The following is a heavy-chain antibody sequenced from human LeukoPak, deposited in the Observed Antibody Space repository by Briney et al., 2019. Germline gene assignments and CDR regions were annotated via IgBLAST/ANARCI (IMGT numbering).Heavy chain of an antibody. CDR1: GGSISGYY. V-gene: IGHV4-59*01. J-gene: IGHJ4*02. CDR2: VSYTGSA. D-gene: IGHD4-17*01. Sequence: SETLSLTCTVSGGSISGYYWSWIRQPPGKGLEWIGNVSYTGSANYNPSLKGRVTISVDTSKNQFSLKLTSLTAADTAVYYCARDFHGDSHFDYWGQGTLVDVSS. CDR3: ARDFHGDSHFDY.